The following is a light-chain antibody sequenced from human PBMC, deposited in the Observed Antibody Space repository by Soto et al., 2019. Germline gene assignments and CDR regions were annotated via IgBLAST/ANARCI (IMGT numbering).Light chain of an antibody. J-gene: IGKJ5*01. CDR2: GAS. CDR3: QQYYDWPIT. CDR1: QSVSSN. V-gene: IGKV3-15*01. Sequence: IVRTQSPATLPVSPGERATLSCRASQSVSSNLAWYQQKPGQAPRLLIYGASTRATGIPARFSGSGSGTEFTLTISSLQSEDFAVYYCQQYYDWPITFGQGTRLEIK.